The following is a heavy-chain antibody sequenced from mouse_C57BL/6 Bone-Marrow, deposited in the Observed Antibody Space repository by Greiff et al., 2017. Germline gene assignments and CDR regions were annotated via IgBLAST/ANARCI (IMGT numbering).Heavy chain of an antibody. Sequence: QVQLQQSGAELVKPGASVKLSCKASGYTFTSYWMHWVKQRPGQGLEWIGMIHPNSGSTNYNEKFKSKATLTVDKSSSTAYMQLSSLTSEDSAVYYCARRAYYYGSSSYYFDYWGQGTTLTVSS. CDR3: ARRAYYYGSSSYYFDY. V-gene: IGHV1-64*01. D-gene: IGHD1-1*01. CDR2: IHPNSGST. CDR1: GYTFTSYW. J-gene: IGHJ2*01.